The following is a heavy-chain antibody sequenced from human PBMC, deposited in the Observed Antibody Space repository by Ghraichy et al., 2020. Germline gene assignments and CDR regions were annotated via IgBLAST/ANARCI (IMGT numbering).Heavy chain of an antibody. CDR3: ARRSSGYSIYFDY. CDR1: GGSISSGGYY. V-gene: IGHV4-31*03. Sequence: SETLSLTCTVSGGSISSGGYYWSWIRQHPGKGLEWIGYIYYSGSTYYNPSLKSRVTISVDTSKNQFSLKLSSVTAADTAVYYCARRSSGYSIYFDYWGQGTLVTVSS. J-gene: IGHJ4*02. D-gene: IGHD3-22*01. CDR2: IYYSGST.